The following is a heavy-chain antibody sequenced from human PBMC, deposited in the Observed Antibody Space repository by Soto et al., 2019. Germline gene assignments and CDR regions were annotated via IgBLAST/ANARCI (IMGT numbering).Heavy chain of an antibody. J-gene: IGHJ5*02. CDR2: INHSGSA. CDR1: GGSFSGYY. V-gene: IGHV4-34*01. Sequence: SETLSLTCAVYGGSFSGYYWSWIRQPPGKGLEWIGEINHSGSANYNPSLKSRVTISVDTSKNQFSLKLSSVTAADTAVYYCARGGGYCSGGSCYGPRGWFDPWGQGTLVTVSS. D-gene: IGHD2-15*01. CDR3: ARGGGYCSGGSCYGPRGWFDP.